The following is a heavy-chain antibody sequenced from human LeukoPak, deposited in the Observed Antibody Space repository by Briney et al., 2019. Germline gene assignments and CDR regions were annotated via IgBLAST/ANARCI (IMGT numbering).Heavy chain of an antibody. D-gene: IGHD3-10*01. CDR2: IKQDGSEK. J-gene: IGHJ6*03. Sequence: GGSLRLSCAASGFTFSSYDMHWVRQAPGKGLEWVANIKQDGSEKYYVDSVKGRFTISRGNAKNSLYLQMNSLRAEDTAVYYCARDPGSYYGSGSRYYYYYYMDVWGKGTTVTVSS. CDR3: ARDPGSYYGSGSRYYYYYYMDV. CDR1: GFTFSSYD. V-gene: IGHV3-7*01.